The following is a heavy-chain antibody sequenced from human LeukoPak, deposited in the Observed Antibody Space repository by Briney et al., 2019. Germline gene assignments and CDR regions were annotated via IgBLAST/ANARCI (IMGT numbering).Heavy chain of an antibody. CDR2: VRGSGSDT. CDR1: GFTFSTYA. V-gene: IGHV3-23*01. CDR3: AKGKDYGDLFETLDY. J-gene: IGHJ4*02. Sequence: PGGSLRLSCAVSGFTFSTYAMSWVRQASGKGLEWVFAVRGSGSDTYYADSVKGRFTISRDNSKNTLYLQMNSLRAEDTAVYYCAKGKDYGDLFETLDYWGQGTLVTVSS. D-gene: IGHD4-17*01.